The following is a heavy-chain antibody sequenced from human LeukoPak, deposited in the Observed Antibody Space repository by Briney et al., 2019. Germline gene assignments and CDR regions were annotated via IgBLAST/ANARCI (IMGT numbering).Heavy chain of an antibody. D-gene: IGHD6-19*01. CDR2: VYHSGTT. V-gene: IGHV4-59*01. Sequence: PSETLSLTCTVSDGSISRYYWNWIRQPPGKALEWIGYVYHSGTTNYNPSLKSRVTISVDSSQNQFSLKLTSVTAADTAVYYCAREVAGTGYFQVWGLGTPVTASS. CDR1: DGSISRYY. J-gene: IGHJ1*01. CDR3: AREVAGTGYFQV.